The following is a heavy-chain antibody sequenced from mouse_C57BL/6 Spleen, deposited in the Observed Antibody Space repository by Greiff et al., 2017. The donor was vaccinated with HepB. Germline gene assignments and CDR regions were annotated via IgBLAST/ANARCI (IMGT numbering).Heavy chain of an antibody. Sequence: VQGVESGPGLVAPSQSLSITCTVSGFSLTSYAISWVRQPPGKGLEWLGVIWTGGGTNYNSALKSRLSISKDNSKSQVFLKMNSLQTADTARYYCARIITTVVATYYYAMEYWGQGTTVTVSS. V-gene: IGHV2-9-1*01. CDR3: ARIITTVVATYYYAMEY. D-gene: IGHD1-1*01. J-gene: IGHJ4*01. CDR2: IWTGGGT. CDR1: GFSLTSYA.